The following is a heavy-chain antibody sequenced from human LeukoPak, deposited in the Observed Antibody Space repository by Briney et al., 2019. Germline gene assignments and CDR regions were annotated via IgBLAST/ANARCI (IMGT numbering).Heavy chain of an antibody. CDR1: GGSISSGGYY. CDR2: IYYSGST. D-gene: IGHD2-15*01. CDR3: ARDPFEVCSGGSCYPSGMDV. Sequence: SETLSLTRTVSGGSISSGGYYWGWIRQHPGKGLEWIGYIYYSGSTYYNPSLKSRVTISVDTSKNQFSLKLSSVTAADTAVYYCARDPFEVCSGGSCYPSGMDVWGQGTTVTVSS. J-gene: IGHJ6*02. V-gene: IGHV4-31*03.